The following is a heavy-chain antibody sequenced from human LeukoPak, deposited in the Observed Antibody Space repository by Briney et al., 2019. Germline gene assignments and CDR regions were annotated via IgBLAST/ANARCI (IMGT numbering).Heavy chain of an antibody. D-gene: IGHD2-21*02. CDR1: GFTFSDYA. CDR3: AKDLSLIVVVTAMDY. Sequence: GGSLRLSCAAAGFTFSDYAMSWVRQAPGKGLEWVSGISGSGSSTYYADSVKGRFTISRDNSKNTLYLQMNSLRAEDTAVYYCAKDLSLIVVVTAMDYWGQGTLVTVSS. CDR2: ISGSGSST. V-gene: IGHV3-23*01. J-gene: IGHJ4*02.